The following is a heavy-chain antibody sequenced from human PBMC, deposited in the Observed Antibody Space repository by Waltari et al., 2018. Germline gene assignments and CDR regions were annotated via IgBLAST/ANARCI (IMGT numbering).Heavy chain of an antibody. CDR3: ARGIPNRIAVAGLRVYYYGMDV. J-gene: IGHJ6*02. Sequence: QVQLQQWGAGLLKPSETLSLTCAVYGGSFSGYYWSWIRQPPGKGLEWIGEINHSGSTNSNPSLKIRVTISVDTSKNQFSLKLSSVTAADTAVYYCARGIPNRIAVAGLRVYYYGMDVWGQGTTVTVSS. CDR1: GGSFSGYY. D-gene: IGHD6-19*01. CDR2: INHSGST. V-gene: IGHV4-34*01.